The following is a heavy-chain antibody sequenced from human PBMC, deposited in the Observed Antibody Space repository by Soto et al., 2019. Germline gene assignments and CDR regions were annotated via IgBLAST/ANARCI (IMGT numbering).Heavy chain of an antibody. V-gene: IGHV4-4*02. CDR1: GGSISSNNW. J-gene: IGHJ4*02. CDR2: IYRSGST. CDR3: AGTNGMAAFDS. Sequence: QVQLQESGPGLVKPSGTLSLTCAVSGGSISSNNWWSWVRQPPGKGLEWIGEIYRSGSTNYNPSLKSRVTISLDKSKNQFSLKLSSVTAADTAVFYCAGTNGMAAFDSWGQGTLVTVSS.